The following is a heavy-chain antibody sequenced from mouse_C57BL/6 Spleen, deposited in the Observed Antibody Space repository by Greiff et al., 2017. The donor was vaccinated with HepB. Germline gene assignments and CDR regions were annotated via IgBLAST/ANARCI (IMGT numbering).Heavy chain of an antibody. Sequence: EVMLVESGGGLVKPGGSLKLSCAASGFTFSDYGMHWVRQAPEKGLEWVAYISSGSSTIYYADTVKGRFTLSRDNAKKTLFLQMTSLRSEDTAMYYCARTPYYGSSYLDYWGQGTTLTVSS. D-gene: IGHD1-1*01. CDR3: ARTPYYGSSYLDY. CDR1: GFTFSDYG. V-gene: IGHV5-17*01. J-gene: IGHJ2*01. CDR2: ISSGSSTI.